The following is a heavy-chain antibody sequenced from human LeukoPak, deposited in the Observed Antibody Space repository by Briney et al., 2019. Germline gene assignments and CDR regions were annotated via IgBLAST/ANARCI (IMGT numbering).Heavy chain of an antibody. CDR1: GFTFTNYW. V-gene: IGHV3-7*03. CDR2: IKQGGSEK. CDR3: ATASYFYGMAV. Sequence: PGGSLRLSCVASGFTFTNYWMSWVRQAPGKGLEWVAIIKQGGSEKYYVDAVKGRITVSRDNAKNSLYLQLNSLRAEDTAKYYCATASYFYGMAVWGQGTTVVVSS. J-gene: IGHJ6*02.